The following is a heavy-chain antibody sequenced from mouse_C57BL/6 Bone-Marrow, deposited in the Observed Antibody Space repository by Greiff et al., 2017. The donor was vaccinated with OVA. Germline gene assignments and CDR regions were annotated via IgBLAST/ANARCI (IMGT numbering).Heavy chain of an antibody. CDR2: IRSKSSNYAT. CDR1: GFTFNTYA. Sequence: EVHLVEPGGGLVQPKGSLKLSCAASGFTFNTYAMHWVRQAPGKGVEWVARIRSKSSNYATYYADSVKDRFTIARDDSQSVLYLQMNNLKTEAAVKYCDVRASSGYFDYWGQGTTLTVSS. CDR3: VRASSGYFDY. D-gene: IGHD3-2*02. V-gene: IGHV10-3*01. J-gene: IGHJ2*01.